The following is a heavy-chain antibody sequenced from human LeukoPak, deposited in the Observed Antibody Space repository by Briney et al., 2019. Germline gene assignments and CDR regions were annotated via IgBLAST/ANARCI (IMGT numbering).Heavy chain of an antibody. Sequence: WIRQPPGKGLEWMGIIYPGDSDTRYSPSFQGQVTISADKSISTAYLQWSSLKASDTAMYYCARAEDYYDSSGSFDYWGQGTLVTVSS. V-gene: IGHV5-51*01. CDR3: ARAEDYYDSSGSFDY. D-gene: IGHD3-22*01. CDR2: IYPGDSDT. J-gene: IGHJ4*02.